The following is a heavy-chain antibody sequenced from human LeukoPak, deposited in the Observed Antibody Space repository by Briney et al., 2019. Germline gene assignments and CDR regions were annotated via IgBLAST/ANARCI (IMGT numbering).Heavy chain of an antibody. CDR2: INPNSGGT. D-gene: IGHD2-15*01. Sequence: ASVKVSCKASGYTFTGYYMHWVRQAPGQGLEWMGWINPNSGGTNYAQKFQGRVTMTRDTSISIAYMELSRLRSDDTAVYYCARKKAAFYYYGMDVWGQGTTVTVSS. J-gene: IGHJ6*02. V-gene: IGHV1-2*02. CDR3: ARKKAAFYYYGMDV. CDR1: GYTFTGYY.